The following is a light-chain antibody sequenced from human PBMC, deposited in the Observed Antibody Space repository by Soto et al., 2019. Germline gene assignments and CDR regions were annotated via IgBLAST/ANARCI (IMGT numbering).Light chain of an antibody. Sequence: DIQMTQSPSTLSPSVGDRVTITCRASQSILSWLAWYQHKPGKAPKLLIYDASSLESGVPSRFSGSRSGTEFTLTISSLQPDDIATYYCQQYDTYWTFGQGTKVEI. CDR3: QQYDTYWT. CDR2: DAS. V-gene: IGKV1-5*01. J-gene: IGKJ1*01. CDR1: QSILSW.